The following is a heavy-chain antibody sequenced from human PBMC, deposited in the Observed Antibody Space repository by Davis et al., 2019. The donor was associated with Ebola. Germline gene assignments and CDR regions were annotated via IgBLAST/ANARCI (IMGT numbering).Heavy chain of an antibody. J-gene: IGHJ4*02. D-gene: IGHD5-18*01. CDR1: GFTFSNYW. Sequence: HTGGSLRLTCAASGFTFSNYWMHWVRQAPGKGLVWVSHINSDGGSTYYADSVKGRFTISRDNSKNTLYLQMNSLRAEDTAVYYCAKGLDTAMVTEDYWGQGTLVTVSS. CDR3: AKGLDTAMVTEDY. V-gene: IGHV3-74*01. CDR2: INSDGGST.